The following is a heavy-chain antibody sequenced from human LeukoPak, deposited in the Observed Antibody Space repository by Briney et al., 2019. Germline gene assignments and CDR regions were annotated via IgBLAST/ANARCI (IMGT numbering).Heavy chain of an antibody. D-gene: IGHD5-24*01. Sequence: PGGSLRLSCAASGFTFDDYTMHWVRQAPGKGLEWVSLISWDGGSTYYADSVKGRFTISRDNSKSSLYLQMNSLRTEDTALYYCAKDQGWLHPYYFDYWGQGTLVTVSS. J-gene: IGHJ4*02. CDR2: ISWDGGST. CDR3: AKDQGWLHPYYFDY. CDR1: GFTFDDYT. V-gene: IGHV3-43*01.